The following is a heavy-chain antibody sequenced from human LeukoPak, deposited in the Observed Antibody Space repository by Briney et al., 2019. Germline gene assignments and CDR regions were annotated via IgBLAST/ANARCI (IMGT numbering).Heavy chain of an antibody. Sequence: NPSQTLSLTCTVSGDSITSGGYYWSWIRQRPGKGLEWIGYIYKTGSTYYNPSLKSRVTMSVDTSRNQFSLKLNSVTAADTAVYYCARDVLRWGQGTLVTVSS. CDR2: IYKTGST. V-gene: IGHV4-31*03. CDR3: ARDVLR. J-gene: IGHJ4*02. CDR1: GDSITSGGYY.